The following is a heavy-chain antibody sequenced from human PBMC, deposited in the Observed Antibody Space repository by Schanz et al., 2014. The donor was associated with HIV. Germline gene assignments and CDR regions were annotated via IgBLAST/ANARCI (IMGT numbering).Heavy chain of an antibody. CDR2: IKSKVDGGTT. J-gene: IGHJ5*01. CDR3: TVLLSSESLFDS. CDR1: GFTFRNAW. Sequence: QLVESGGGLVKPGGSLRLSCVGSGFTFRNAWMGWVRQAPGKGLEWVGRIKSKVDGGTTEYGEPVKGRFTISRDDSRNTMYLQISSLKTEDIGMYYFTVLLSSESLFDSWGQGTLVTVAS. D-gene: IGHD2-15*01. V-gene: IGHV3-15*01.